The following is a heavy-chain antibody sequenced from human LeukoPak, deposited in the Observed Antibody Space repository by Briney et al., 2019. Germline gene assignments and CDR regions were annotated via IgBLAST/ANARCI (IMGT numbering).Heavy chain of an antibody. CDR2: IYYSGST. J-gene: IGHJ4*02. D-gene: IGHD3-10*01. V-gene: IGHV4-31*03. CDR1: GGSVSSSIYY. Sequence: SETLSLTCTVSGGSVSSSIYYWGWIRQPPGKGLEWIGYIYYSGSTYYNPSLKSRVTISVDTSKNQFSLKLSSVTAADTAVYYCARLKGERGFDYWGQGTLVTVSS. CDR3: ARLKGERGFDY.